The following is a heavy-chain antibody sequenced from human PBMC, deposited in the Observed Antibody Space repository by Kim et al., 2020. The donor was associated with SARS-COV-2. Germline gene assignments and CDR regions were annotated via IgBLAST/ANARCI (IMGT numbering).Heavy chain of an antibody. CDR1: GFTFSSYG. V-gene: IGHV3-30*18. Sequence: GGSLRLSCAASGFTFSSYGMHWVRQAPGKGLEWVAVISYDGSNKYYADSVKGRFTISRDNSKNTLYLQMNSLRAEDTAVYYCAKVGHAKNYYDILTGEPNYFDYWGQGTLVTVSS. D-gene: IGHD3-9*01. CDR3: AKVGHAKNYYDILTGEPNYFDY. CDR2: ISYDGSNK. J-gene: IGHJ4*02.